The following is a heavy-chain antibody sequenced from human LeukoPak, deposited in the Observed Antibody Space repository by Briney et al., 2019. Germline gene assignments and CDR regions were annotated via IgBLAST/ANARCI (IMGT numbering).Heavy chain of an antibody. D-gene: IGHD3-3*01. J-gene: IGHJ3*02. CDR1: GYSISSGYY. V-gene: IGHV4-38-2*02. CDR3: AREHTRSLLRFLEWLLLDAFDI. Sequence: PSETLSLTCTVSGYSISSGYYWGWIRQPPGKGLEWIGSIYHSGSTYYNPSLKSRVTISVDTSKNQFSLKLSSVTAADTAVYYCAREHTRSLLRFLEWLLLDAFDIWGQGTMVTVPS. CDR2: IYHSGST.